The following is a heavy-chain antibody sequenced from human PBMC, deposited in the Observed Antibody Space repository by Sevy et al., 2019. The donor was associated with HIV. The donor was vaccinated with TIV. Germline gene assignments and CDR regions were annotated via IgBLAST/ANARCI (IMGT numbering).Heavy chain of an antibody. D-gene: IGHD2-21*02. J-gene: IGHJ6*02. CDR1: GFTFGGSA. V-gene: IGHV3-73*01. Sequence: GESLKISCAASGFTFGGSAMHWVRQASGKGLEWVGRIRSKANNYATAHAGSVKGRFTISREDSKNTAYLQMNSLKTEDTAVYYCTRLGGTVVTPYYAMDVWGQGTTVTVSS. CDR3: TRLGGTVVTPYYAMDV. CDR2: IRSKANNYAT.